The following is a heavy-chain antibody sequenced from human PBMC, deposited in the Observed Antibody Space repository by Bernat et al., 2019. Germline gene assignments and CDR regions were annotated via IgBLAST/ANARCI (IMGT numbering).Heavy chain of an antibody. D-gene: IGHD6-6*01. CDR2: IYYSGST. Sequence: QLQLQESGPGLVKPSETLSLTCTVSGGSISTGSYYWGWIRQPPGKGLEWIGSIYYSGSTYYNPSLKSRVTMSVDTSKRQFSLNLNSVTAADTAVYYCARLGSSSDAFDIWGQGTMVTVSS. V-gene: IGHV4-39*01. CDR1: GGSISTGSYY. CDR3: ARLGSSSDAFDI. J-gene: IGHJ3*02.